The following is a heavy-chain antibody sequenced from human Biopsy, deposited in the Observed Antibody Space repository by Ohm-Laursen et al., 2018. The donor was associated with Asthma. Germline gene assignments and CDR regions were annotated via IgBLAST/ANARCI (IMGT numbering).Heavy chain of an antibody. CDR1: GFTFDDYA. CDR2: VSWNSGSI. D-gene: IGHD6-13*01. J-gene: IGHJ4*02. Sequence: SLRLSCSAFGFTFDDYAMHWVRQAPGKGLEWVSGVSWNSGSIDYADSVKGRFTISRDNAKNSLYLQMNSLRGADTALYYCVKDIRLQLWGFDSWGQGTLVTVSS. CDR3: VKDIRLQLWGFDS. V-gene: IGHV3-9*01.